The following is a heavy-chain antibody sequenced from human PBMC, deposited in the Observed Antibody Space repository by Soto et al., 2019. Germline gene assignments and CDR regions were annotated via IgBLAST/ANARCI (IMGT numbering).Heavy chain of an antibody. J-gene: IGHJ3*02. Sequence: ASVKVSCKASGYTFTSYGISWVRQAPGQGVEWKGWISAYNGNTNYAQKLQGRVTMTTDTSTSTAYMELRSLRSDDTAVYYCARSPQRITIFGVVSEAFDIWGQGTMVTVSS. V-gene: IGHV1-18*01. CDR2: ISAYNGNT. D-gene: IGHD3-3*01. CDR3: ARSPQRITIFGVVSEAFDI. CDR1: GYTFTSYG.